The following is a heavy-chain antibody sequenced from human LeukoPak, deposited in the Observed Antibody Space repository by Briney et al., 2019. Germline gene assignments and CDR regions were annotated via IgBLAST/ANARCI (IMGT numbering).Heavy chain of an antibody. CDR3: AREGDIVVVPAAMNYFDY. CDR1: GYTFTSYY. D-gene: IGHD2-2*01. J-gene: IGHJ4*02. V-gene: IGHV1-46*01. Sequence: ASVKVSCKASGYTFTSYYVHWVRQAPGQGLEWMGIINPSGGSTSYAQKFQGRVTMTRDMSTSTVYMELSSLRSEDTAVYYCAREGDIVVVPAAMNYFDYWGQGTLVTVSS. CDR2: INPSGGST.